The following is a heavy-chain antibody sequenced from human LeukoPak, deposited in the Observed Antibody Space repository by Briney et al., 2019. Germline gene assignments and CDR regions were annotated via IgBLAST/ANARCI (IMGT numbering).Heavy chain of an antibody. CDR1: GFTFSSYA. CDR2: ISGSGGST. Sequence: PGGSLRLSCAASGFTFSSYAMSWVRQAPGKGLEWVSAISGSGGSTYYADSVKGRFTISRDNSKNTLYLQMNSLRAKDTAVYYCAKGDSTVTTGPYYYGMDVWGQGTTVTVSS. D-gene: IGHD4-17*01. V-gene: IGHV3-23*01. J-gene: IGHJ6*02. CDR3: AKGDSTVTTGPYYYGMDV.